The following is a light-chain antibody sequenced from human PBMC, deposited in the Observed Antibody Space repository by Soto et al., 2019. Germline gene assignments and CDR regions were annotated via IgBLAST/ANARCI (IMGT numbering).Light chain of an antibody. J-gene: IGKJ1*01. V-gene: IGKV1-27*01. CDR3: QKYNSAPWT. CDR2: SAS. Sequence: DIQMTQSPSSLSASVGDRVTITCRASQGISNYLAWYQQKPGKVPKVLMFSASTLQSGVPSRFSGSGSGTDFTLTISSLQSEDVATYYCQKYNSAPWTFGQGTKVEIK. CDR1: QGISNY.